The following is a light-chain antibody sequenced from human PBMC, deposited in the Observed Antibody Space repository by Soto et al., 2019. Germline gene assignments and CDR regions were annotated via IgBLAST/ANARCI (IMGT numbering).Light chain of an antibody. V-gene: IGLV1-40*01. CDR3: QSYDSSLSRV. Sequence: QSVLTQPPSVSGAPGQRVTISCTGSSSNIGAGYDVHWYQQLPGTAPKLLIYGNSNRPSGVPDRFSVSKSGTSASLAITGLQAEDEADYYCQSYDSSLSRVVGGGTKLTVL. CDR2: GNS. J-gene: IGLJ2*01. CDR1: SSNIGAGYD.